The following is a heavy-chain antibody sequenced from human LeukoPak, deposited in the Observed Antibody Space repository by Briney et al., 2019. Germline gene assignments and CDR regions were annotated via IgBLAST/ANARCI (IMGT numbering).Heavy chain of an antibody. CDR2: IKSKTDGGTT. D-gene: IGHD3-22*01. J-gene: IGHJ4*02. Sequence: GGSLRLSCAASGFTFSNAWMSWVRQAPGKGLEWVGRIKSKTDGGTTDYAAPVKGRFTISRDDSKNTLYLQMNSLKTEDTAVYYCTPTGSTYYYGSSAPGGGYWGQGTLVTVSS. V-gene: IGHV3-15*01. CDR1: GFTFSNAW. CDR3: TPTGSTYYYGSSAPGGGY.